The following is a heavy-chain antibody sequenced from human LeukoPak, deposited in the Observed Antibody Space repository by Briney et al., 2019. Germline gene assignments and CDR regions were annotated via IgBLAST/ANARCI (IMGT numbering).Heavy chain of an antibody. V-gene: IGHV1-46*01. CDR1: GYTFTSYY. CDR3: ARGGITMVRGVLFDI. Sequence: ASVKVPCKASGYTFTSYYMHWVRQAPGQGLEWMGIINPSGGSTSYAQKFQGRVTMTRDTSTSTVYMELSSLRSEDTAVYYCARGGITMVRGVLFDIWGQGTMVTVSS. D-gene: IGHD3-10*01. J-gene: IGHJ3*02. CDR2: INPSGGST.